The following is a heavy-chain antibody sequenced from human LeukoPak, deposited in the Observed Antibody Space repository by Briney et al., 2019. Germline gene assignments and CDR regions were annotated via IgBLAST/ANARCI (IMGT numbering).Heavy chain of an antibody. CDR1: GYSFTSYW. Sequence: KRGESLKISCKGSGYSFTSYWIDWARQMPGRGLEWMGIIYPGDSDTRYSPSFQGQVTISADESISTAYLQWSSLKASDTAMYYCARQLHSIDYWGQGTLVTVSS. D-gene: IGHD2/OR15-2a*01. V-gene: IGHV5-51*01. J-gene: IGHJ4*02. CDR3: ARQLHSIDY. CDR2: IYPGDSDT.